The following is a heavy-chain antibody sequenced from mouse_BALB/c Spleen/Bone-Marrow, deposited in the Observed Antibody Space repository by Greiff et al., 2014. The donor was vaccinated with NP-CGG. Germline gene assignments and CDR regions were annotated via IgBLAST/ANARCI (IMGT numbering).Heavy chain of an antibody. CDR3: ARDGGSFYWFFDV. D-gene: IGHD1-1*02. CDR1: GFIFTDYY. Sequence: EVQGVESGGGLVQPGGSLRLSCATSGFIFTDYYMSWVRQPPGKALEWLAFIRNKANGYTTEYSASVKGRFTISRDNSQSILYLQMNTLRAEDSATYYCARDGGSFYWFFDVWGAGTTVTVSS. CDR2: IRNKANGYTT. J-gene: IGHJ1*01. V-gene: IGHV7-3*02.